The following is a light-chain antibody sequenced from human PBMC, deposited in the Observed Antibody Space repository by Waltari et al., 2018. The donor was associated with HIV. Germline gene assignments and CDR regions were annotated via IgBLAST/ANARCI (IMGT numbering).Light chain of an antibody. J-gene: IGKJ4*01. CDR1: QAVSTW. CDR3: QQANSFPLT. CDR2: AAS. V-gene: IGKV1D-12*01. Sequence: DIQMTQSPSSVPASVGDRVTITCRASQAVSTWLAWYQQKPGKAPNLLIYAASSLQSGVSSRFSGSGTGTDFTLTINNLQPEDLATYYCQQANSFPLTFGGGTKVDIK.